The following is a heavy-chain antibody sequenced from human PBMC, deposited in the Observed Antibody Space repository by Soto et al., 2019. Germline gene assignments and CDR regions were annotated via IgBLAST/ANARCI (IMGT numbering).Heavy chain of an antibody. CDR2: ISGSGGST. CDR1: GFTFSSYA. V-gene: IGHV3-23*01. J-gene: IGHJ6*02. Sequence: PGGSMRLSCVASGFTFSSYAMSWVRQAPGKGLEWVSAISGSGGSTYYADSVKGRFTISRDNSKNTLYLQMNSLRAEDTAVYYCAKDGNPTVPAPQYYYYYYGMDVWGQGTTVTVSS. D-gene: IGHD2-2*01. CDR3: AKDGNPTVPAPQYYYYYYGMDV.